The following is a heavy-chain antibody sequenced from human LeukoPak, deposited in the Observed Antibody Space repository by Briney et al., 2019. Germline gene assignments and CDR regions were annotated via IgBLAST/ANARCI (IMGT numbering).Heavy chain of an antibody. J-gene: IGHJ4*02. D-gene: IGHD3-10*01. Sequence: EASVKVSCKASGYTFTGYYMHWVRQAPGQGLEWMGWINPNSGGTNYAQKFQGRVTMTRDTSISTAYMELSRLRSDDTAVYYCARVVETYYYGSGTELDYWGQGTLVTVSS. CDR3: ARVVETYYYGSGTELDY. CDR2: INPNSGGT. V-gene: IGHV1-2*02. CDR1: GYTFTGYY.